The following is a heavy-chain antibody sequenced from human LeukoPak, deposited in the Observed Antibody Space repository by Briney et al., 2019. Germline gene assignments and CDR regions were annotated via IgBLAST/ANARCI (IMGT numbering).Heavy chain of an antibody. V-gene: IGHV3-7*04. D-gene: IGHD3-10*01. Sequence: GGSLRLSCAASGFTFSSYAMSWARQAPGKGLEWVANIKQDGSEKYYVDSVKGRFTISRDNAKNSLYLQMNSLRTEDTAVYYCARATYYYGSGSYPHYYYYGMDVWGQGTTVTVSS. CDR1: GFTFSSYA. J-gene: IGHJ6*02. CDR2: IKQDGSEK. CDR3: ARATYYYGSGSYPHYYYYGMDV.